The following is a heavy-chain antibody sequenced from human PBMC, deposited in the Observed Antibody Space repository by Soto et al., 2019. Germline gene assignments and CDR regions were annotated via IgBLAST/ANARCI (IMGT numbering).Heavy chain of an antibody. J-gene: IGHJ5*02. Sequence: QEQLVQSGTEVKKPGASVTVSCKSSGYTFTDFYLHWLRQAPGQGLEWVGWINPKTGDTKSSQKFPGRVTMSRDTSVSTAYIELTSLTSDDTAMYYCATGTNGTTGWYHPWGQGTRVTVSS. V-gene: IGHV1-2*02. CDR2: INPKTGDT. CDR3: ATGTNGTTGWYHP. CDR1: GYTFTDFY. D-gene: IGHD1-1*01.